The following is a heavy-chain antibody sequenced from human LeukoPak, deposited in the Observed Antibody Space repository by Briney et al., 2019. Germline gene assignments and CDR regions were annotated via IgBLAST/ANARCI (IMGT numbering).Heavy chain of an antibody. CDR1: GFTFSSYG. CDR2: ISYVGSNK. V-gene: IGHV3-30*18. D-gene: IGHD6-13*01. J-gene: IGHJ1*01. Sequence: PGGSLRLSCAASGFTFSSYGMHWVRQAPGKRLEWVAVISYVGSNKYYADSVKGRFTISRDNSKNTLYLQMNSLRAEDTAVYYCAKESSSWYPYFQHWGQGTLVTVSS. CDR3: AKESSSWYPYFQH.